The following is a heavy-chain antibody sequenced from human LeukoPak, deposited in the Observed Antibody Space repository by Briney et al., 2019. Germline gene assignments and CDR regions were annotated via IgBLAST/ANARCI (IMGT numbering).Heavy chain of an antibody. D-gene: IGHD3-10*02. CDR3: ARCSGTCRTGFDY. V-gene: IGHV3-23*01. J-gene: IGHJ4*02. Sequence: GGSLRLSCAASGFTFSNNPMTWVRQAPGKGLEWVSSIDESGTYTYYADSVKGRFTISRDNSRNTLYLQMNSLSADDTAIYYCARCSGTCRTGFDYWGQGTLVTVSS. CDR2: IDESGTYT. CDR1: GFTFSNNP.